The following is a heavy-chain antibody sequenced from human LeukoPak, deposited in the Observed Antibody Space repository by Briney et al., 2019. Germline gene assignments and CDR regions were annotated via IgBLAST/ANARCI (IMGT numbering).Heavy chain of an antibody. Sequence: PGGSLRLSCVAPGFTFSDYYMSWIRQAPGKGLEWVSSITSSGRNIYYADSLKGRFTISRDNAKNSLYLQMNSLRAEDTAVYYRARRGNNSPYYLDCWGQGTLVTLSS. V-gene: IGHV3-11*04. CDR3: ARRGNNSPYYLDC. CDR2: ITSSGRNI. CDR1: GFTFSDYY. J-gene: IGHJ4*01. D-gene: IGHD1/OR15-1a*01.